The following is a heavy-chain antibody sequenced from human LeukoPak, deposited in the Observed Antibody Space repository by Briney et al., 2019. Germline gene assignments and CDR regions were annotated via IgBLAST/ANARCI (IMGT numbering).Heavy chain of an antibody. CDR3: ARDEYYYMDV. CDR2: ISRSGSTK. V-gene: IGHV3-11*04. J-gene: IGHJ6*03. Sequence: GGSLRLSCAASGFTFSDYNMRWIRQAPGKGLEWVSSISRSGSTKYYADSVKGRFTISRDNAKNSLYLQMNSLRAEDTAVYYCARDEYYYMDVWGKGTTVTISS. CDR1: GFTFSDYN.